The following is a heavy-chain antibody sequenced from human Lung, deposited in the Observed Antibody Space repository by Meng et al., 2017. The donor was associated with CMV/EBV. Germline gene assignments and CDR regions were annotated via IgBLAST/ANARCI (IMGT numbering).Heavy chain of an antibody. Sequence: GESXKISCKASGYTFTNYDINRVRRATGQGLEWLGWINPNNYNTGYAHQFQGRVTMTRTTYISTAYLELSGLRSEDTAVYYCARGRAGSGSPYSFDYWGQGTLVTVSS. D-gene: IGHD3-10*01. CDR3: ARGRAGSGSPYSFDY. V-gene: IGHV1-8*01. J-gene: IGHJ4*02. CDR1: GYTFTNYD. CDR2: INPNNYNT.